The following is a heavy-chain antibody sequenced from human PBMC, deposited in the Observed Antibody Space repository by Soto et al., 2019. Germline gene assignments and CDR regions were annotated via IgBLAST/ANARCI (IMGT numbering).Heavy chain of an antibody. D-gene: IGHD6-19*01. CDR1: GYTFTSYY. CDR3: ARVRAIAMAGTNWYFDL. V-gene: IGHV1-46*01. CDR2: INPSGGST. Sequence: QVQLVQSGAEVKKPGASVKVSCKASGYTFTSYYMHWVRQAPGQGLEWMGIINPSGGSTSYAQKFQGRVTMTRDTSTSTVYMELSSLRSEDTAVYYCARVRAIAMAGTNWYFDLWGRGTLVTVSS. J-gene: IGHJ2*01.